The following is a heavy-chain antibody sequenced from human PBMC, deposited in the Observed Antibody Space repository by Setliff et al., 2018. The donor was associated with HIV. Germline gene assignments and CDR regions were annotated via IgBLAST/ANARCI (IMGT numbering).Heavy chain of an antibody. V-gene: IGHV1-8*01. CDR2: MNPNSGNP. CDR3: ARVATVSHPGDYFDY. D-gene: IGHD4-4*01. Sequence: ASVKVSCKASGYTFSNYDINWVRQATGQGLEWVGWMNPNSGNPGYAQKFQGRVTLTRNTSLSTAYMELSSLRSEDTAVYSCARVATVSHPGDYFDYWGQGTLVTVSS. J-gene: IGHJ4*02. CDR1: GYTFSNYD.